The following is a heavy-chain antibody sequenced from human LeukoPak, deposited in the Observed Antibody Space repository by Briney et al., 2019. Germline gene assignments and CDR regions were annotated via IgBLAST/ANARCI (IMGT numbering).Heavy chain of an antibody. CDR1: GYTFTSYD. CDR3: ARGRYSSSWYPHYYYGMDV. V-gene: IGHV1-8*01. D-gene: IGHD6-13*01. CDR2: MNPNSGNT. Sequence: ASVKVSCKASGYTFTSYDINWVRQATGQGLEWMGWMNPNSGNTGYAQKFQGGVTMTRNTSISTAYMELSSLRSEDTAVYYCARGRYSSSWYPHYYYGMDVWGQGTTVTVSS. J-gene: IGHJ6*02.